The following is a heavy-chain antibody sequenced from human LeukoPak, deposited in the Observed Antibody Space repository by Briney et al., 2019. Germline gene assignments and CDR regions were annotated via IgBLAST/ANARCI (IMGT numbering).Heavy chain of an antibody. CDR1: GAPISSYY. CDR2: IYYSGST. CDR3: AREATYGSGSSKWFDP. Sequence: KPSETLSLTCTVSGAPISSYYWRWIRQPPRKGPEVVGYIYYSGSTNYNPSLKSRVTMSVDTSKKQFSLKLSSVTAADTAVYYCAREATYGSGSSKWFDPWGQGTLVTVSS. V-gene: IGHV4-59*01. D-gene: IGHD3-10*01. J-gene: IGHJ5*02.